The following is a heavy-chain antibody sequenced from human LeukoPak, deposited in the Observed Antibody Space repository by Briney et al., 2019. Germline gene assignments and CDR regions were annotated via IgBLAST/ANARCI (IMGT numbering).Heavy chain of an antibody. CDR2: IYPDNSDT. V-gene: IGHV5-51*01. CDR3: ARVRYSSSGYYFDY. Sequence: GESLKISCRGSGYRFTSYWIGWVRQMPGKGLEWMGIIYPDNSDTRYSPSFQGQVTLSADKSISTAYLQWSSLKASDTAMYYCARVRYSSSGYYFDYWGRGTLVTVSS. CDR1: GYRFTSYW. J-gene: IGHJ4*02. D-gene: IGHD6-6*01.